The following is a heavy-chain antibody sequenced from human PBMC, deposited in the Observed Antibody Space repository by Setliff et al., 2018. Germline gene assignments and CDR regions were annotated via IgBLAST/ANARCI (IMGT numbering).Heavy chain of an antibody. Sequence: SETLSLTCGVSGYSISSGYYWGWIRQPPGKGLEWIGSIYRTGSTHYNPSLKSRVTMSVDTSKNQFSLKLSSVTAADTAVYYCARHSSRPYWGQGTLVTAPQ. J-gene: IGHJ4*02. V-gene: IGHV4-38-2*01. CDR3: ARHSSRPY. CDR2: IYRTGST. CDR1: GYSISSGYY.